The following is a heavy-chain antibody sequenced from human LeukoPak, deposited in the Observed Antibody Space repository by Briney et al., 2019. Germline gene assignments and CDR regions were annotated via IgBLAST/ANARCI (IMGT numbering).Heavy chain of an antibody. Sequence: ASETLSLTCAVYGGSFSGYYWSWIRQPPGKGLEWIGEINHSGSTNYNPSLKSRATISVDTSKNQFSLKLSSVTAADTAVYYCASGGGYNYSFAYWGQGTLVTVS. CDR2: INHSGST. J-gene: IGHJ4*02. CDR3: ASGGGYNYSFAY. D-gene: IGHD5-24*01. CDR1: GGSFSGYY. V-gene: IGHV4-34*01.